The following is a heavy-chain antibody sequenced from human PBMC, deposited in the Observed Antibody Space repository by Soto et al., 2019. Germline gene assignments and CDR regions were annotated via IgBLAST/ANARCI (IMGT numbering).Heavy chain of an antibody. CDR2: RSGSGEST. D-gene: IGHD3-9*01. Sequence: GGSLRLSCAPSGIIFRNYAMGWVRQGPGKGLEWVSARSGSGESTYYGDSVKGRFTISRDNSENKQYRQKNSLRVEDKAIFYCAKKAETHFDCMFYSDSWGQGTLVTVSS. V-gene: IGHV3-23*01. CDR3: AKKAETHFDCMFYSDS. CDR1: GIIFRNYA. J-gene: IGHJ4*02.